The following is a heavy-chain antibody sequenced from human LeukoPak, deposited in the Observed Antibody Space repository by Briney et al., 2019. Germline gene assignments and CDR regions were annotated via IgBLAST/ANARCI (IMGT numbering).Heavy chain of an antibody. J-gene: IGHJ3*02. Sequence: PGGSLRLSCAASGFTVSTNYMSWVRQAPGKGLEWVGFIRSKAYGGTTEYAASVKGRFTISRDDSKSIAYLQMNSLKTEDTAVYYCTREHYDSAFDIWGQGTMVTVSS. CDR2: IRSKAYGGTT. V-gene: IGHV3-49*04. D-gene: IGHD3-22*01. CDR1: GFTVSTNY. CDR3: TREHYDSAFDI.